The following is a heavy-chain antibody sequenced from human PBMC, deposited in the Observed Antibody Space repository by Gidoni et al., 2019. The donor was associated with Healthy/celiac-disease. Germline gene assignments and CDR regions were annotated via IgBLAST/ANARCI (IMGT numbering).Heavy chain of an antibody. CDR1: GGSFSGYY. J-gene: IGHJ4*02. CDR3: ARRLSGYSSGWYFDY. Sequence: QVQLQQWGAGLLKPSETLSLTCAVYGGSFSGYYWSWIRQPPGKGLEWIGESNHSGSTNYNPSLKSRVTISVDTSKNQFSLKLSSVTAADTAVYYCARRLSGYSSGWYFDYWGQGTLVTVSS. V-gene: IGHV4-34*01. D-gene: IGHD6-19*01. CDR2: SNHSGST.